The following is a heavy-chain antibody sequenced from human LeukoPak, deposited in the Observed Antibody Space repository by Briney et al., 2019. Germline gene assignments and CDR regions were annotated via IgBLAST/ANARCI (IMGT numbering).Heavy chain of an antibody. D-gene: IGHD1-26*01. Sequence: PGGSLRLSCAASGFTFSSYWMHWVRQAPGKGLEWVSSISSSSSYIYYADSVKGRFTISRDNAKNSLYLQMNSLRAEDTAVYYCARAVGATTMFDYWGQGTLVTVSS. V-gene: IGHV3-21*01. CDR2: ISSSSSYI. CDR1: GFTFSSYW. J-gene: IGHJ4*02. CDR3: ARAVGATTMFDY.